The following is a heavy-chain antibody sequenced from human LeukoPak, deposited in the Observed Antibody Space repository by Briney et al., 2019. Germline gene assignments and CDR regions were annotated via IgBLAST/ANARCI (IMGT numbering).Heavy chain of an antibody. D-gene: IGHD1-1*01. J-gene: IGHJ6*03. CDR1: GYTFTGYY. CDR3: ARNFWNDGPHYYYYMDV. V-gene: IGHV1-2*02. CDR2: INPNSGGT. Sequence: ASMKVSCTASGYTFTGYYMHWVRQAPGQGLGWMGWINPNSGGTNYAQKFQGRVTITRDTSISTAYMELSRLRSDDTAVYYCARNFWNDGPHYYYYMDVWGKGTTVTVSS.